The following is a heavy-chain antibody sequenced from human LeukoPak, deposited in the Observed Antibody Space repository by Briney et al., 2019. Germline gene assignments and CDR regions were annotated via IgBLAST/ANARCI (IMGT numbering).Heavy chain of an antibody. CDR1: GFTFSNAW. Sequence: PGGSLRLSCAASGFTFSNAWMSWVRQAPGKGLEWVGRIKSKTDGGTTGYAAPVKGRFTISRDNSKNTVYLQMKSLRPEDTAVYYCARQAIRGVNSWFDPWCQGTLVTVSS. CDR3: ARQAIRGVNSWFDP. J-gene: IGHJ5*02. CDR2: IKSKTDGGTT. D-gene: IGHD3-10*01. V-gene: IGHV3-15*01.